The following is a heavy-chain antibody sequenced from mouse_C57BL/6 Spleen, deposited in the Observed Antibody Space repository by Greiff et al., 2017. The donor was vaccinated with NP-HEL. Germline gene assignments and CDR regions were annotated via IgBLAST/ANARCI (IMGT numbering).Heavy chain of an antibody. J-gene: IGHJ4*01. CDR2: IYPGDGDT. D-gene: IGHD1-1*01. V-gene: IGHV1-80*01. Sequence: QVQLQQSGAELVKPGASVKISCKASGYAFSSYWMNWVKQRPGKGLEWIGQIYPGDGDTNYNGKFKGKATLTADKSSSTAYMQLSSLTSEDSAVYCCARFTTVVGYAMDDWGQGTSVTVSS. CDR3: ARFTTVVGYAMDD. CDR1: GYAFSSYW.